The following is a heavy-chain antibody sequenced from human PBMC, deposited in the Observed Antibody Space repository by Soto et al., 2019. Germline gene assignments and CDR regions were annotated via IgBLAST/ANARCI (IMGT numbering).Heavy chain of an antibody. V-gene: IGHV1-18*01. Sequence: QVQLVQSGAEVKKPGASVKVSCKASGYTFTSYGISWVRQAPGQGLEWMGWISAYNGNTNYAQKLQGRVTMTTDTSTSTAYMELRSLRSADRAVYYCARVSTGPGSPSGIRLGGWSDPWGQGTLSPSPQ. CDR1: GYTFTSYG. D-gene: IGHD1-1*01. CDR2: ISAYNGNT. CDR3: ARVSTGPGSPSGIRLGGWSDP. J-gene: IGHJ5*02.